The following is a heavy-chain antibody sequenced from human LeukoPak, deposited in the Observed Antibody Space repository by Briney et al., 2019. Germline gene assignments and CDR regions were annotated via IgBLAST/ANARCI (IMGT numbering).Heavy chain of an antibody. D-gene: IGHD2-2*01. CDR1: GFTFDDYA. CDR3: ARGIVVVPAAPNWFDP. Sequence: GGSLRLSCAASGFTFDDYAMHWVRQAPGKGLEWVSGISWNSGSIGYADSVKGRFTISRDYAKNSLYLQMNSLRAEDTALYYCARGIVVVPAAPNWFDPWGQGTLVTVSS. V-gene: IGHV3-9*01. CDR2: ISWNSGSI. J-gene: IGHJ5*02.